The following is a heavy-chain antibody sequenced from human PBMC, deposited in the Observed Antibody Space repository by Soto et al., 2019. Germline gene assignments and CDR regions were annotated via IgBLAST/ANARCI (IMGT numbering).Heavy chain of an antibody. CDR2: IYHSGST. J-gene: IGHJ4*02. Sequence: ETLSLTCAVSGGSISSRNWWSWVRQPPGKGLEWIGEIYHSGSTNYNPSLKSRVTISVDKSKNQFSLKLSSVTAADTAMYYCARVRYSAGYYFADWGQGTLVTVSS. D-gene: IGHD6-13*01. CDR3: ARVRYSAGYYFAD. CDR1: GGSISSRNW. V-gene: IGHV4-4*02.